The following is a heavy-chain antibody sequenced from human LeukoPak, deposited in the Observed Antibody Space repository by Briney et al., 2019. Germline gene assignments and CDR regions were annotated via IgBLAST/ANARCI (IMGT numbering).Heavy chain of an antibody. CDR2: ISGSGNGT. Sequence: GGSLRLSCTASGFTFRTYAMNWVRQAPGKGLEWLSGISGSGNGTYYADSVKGRFIISRDNSKNMVHLQMNSLTVEDTATYYCAKRTMSAFDSWGQGTLLIVSS. J-gene: IGHJ4*02. V-gene: IGHV3-23*01. CDR3: AKRTMSAFDS. CDR1: GFTFRTYA.